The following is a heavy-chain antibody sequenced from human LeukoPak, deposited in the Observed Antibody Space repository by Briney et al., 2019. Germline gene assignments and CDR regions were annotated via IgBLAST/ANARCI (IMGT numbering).Heavy chain of an antibody. CDR1: GGSFSGSY. V-gene: IGHV4-34*01. CDR2: INYSGST. J-gene: IGHJ4*02. CDR3: ARESRGYNSGLFDY. Sequence: SETLSLTCAVYGGSFSGSYWTWIRQPPGKGLEWIGEINYSGSTRHNPSLKSRVDISVDTSRNECSLKLSSVTAADTAVYYCARESRGYNSGLFDYWGQGTLVTVSS. D-gene: IGHD5-24*01.